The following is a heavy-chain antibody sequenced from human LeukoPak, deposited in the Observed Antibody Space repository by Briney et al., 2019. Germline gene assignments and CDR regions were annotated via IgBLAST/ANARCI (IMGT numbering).Heavy chain of an antibody. CDR2: IIPIFGTA. CDR1: GGTFSSYA. Sequence: SVKVSCKASGGTFSSYAISWVRQAPGQGLEWMGGIIPIFGTANYAQKFQGRVTITADESTSTAYMELSSLRSEDTAVHYCARDGGSSWYRSYFQHWGQGTLVTVSS. J-gene: IGHJ1*01. V-gene: IGHV1-69*01. D-gene: IGHD6-13*01. CDR3: ARDGGSSWYRSYFQH.